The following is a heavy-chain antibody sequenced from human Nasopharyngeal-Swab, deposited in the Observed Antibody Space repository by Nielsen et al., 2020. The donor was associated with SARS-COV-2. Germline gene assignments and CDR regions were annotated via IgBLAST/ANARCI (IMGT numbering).Heavy chain of an antibody. V-gene: IGHV1-69*13. J-gene: IGHJ5*02. CDR1: GGTFSSYA. Sequence: SVKVSCKASGGTFSSYAISWVRQAPGQGLERMGGIIPIFGTANYAQKFQGRVTITADESTSTAYMGLSSLRSEDTAVYYCARGPIAAAGIRHWFDPWGQGTLVTVSS. CDR2: IIPIFGTA. CDR3: ARGPIAAAGIRHWFDP. D-gene: IGHD6-13*01.